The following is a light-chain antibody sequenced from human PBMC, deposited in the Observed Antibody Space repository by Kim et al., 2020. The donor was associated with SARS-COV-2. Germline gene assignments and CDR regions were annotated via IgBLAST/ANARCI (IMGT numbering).Light chain of an antibody. J-gene: IGKJ1*01. CDR1: QDIMKY. V-gene: IGKV1-16*01. CDR3: QHYRDYPWT. Sequence: DIQMTQSPSSLSASIGDRVTITCRATQDIMKYLAWFQQKPGKAPKSLIYAASNFQSGVPSRFSGSGSGTDFTLTINNLQAEDFATYYCQHYRDYPWTFGQGTKVDIK. CDR2: AAS.